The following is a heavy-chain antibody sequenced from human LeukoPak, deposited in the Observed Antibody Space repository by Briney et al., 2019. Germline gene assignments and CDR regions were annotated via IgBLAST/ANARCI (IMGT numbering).Heavy chain of an antibody. CDR1: GFTVSSNY. CDR3: ARDVPLYSGSKVDYGMDV. D-gene: IGHD1-26*01. Sequence: GGSLRLSCAASGFTVSSNYMSWVRQAPGKGLEWVSVIYSGGSTYYADSVKGRFTISRDNSKNTLYLQMNSLRAEDTAVYYCARDVPLYSGSKVDYGMDVWGQGTTVTVSS. V-gene: IGHV3-53*01. CDR2: IYSGGST. J-gene: IGHJ6*02.